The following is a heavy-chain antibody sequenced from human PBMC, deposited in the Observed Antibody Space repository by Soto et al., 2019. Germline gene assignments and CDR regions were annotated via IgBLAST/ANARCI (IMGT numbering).Heavy chain of an antibody. J-gene: IGHJ6*02. CDR2: IYYSGST. CDR3: ARVDWNVRYYYAMDV. CDR1: RGSINSGGYY. D-gene: IGHD1-1*01. V-gene: IGHV4-31*03. Sequence: QVQLQASGPGLVKPSQTLSLTCTVSRGSINSGGYYWSWIRQHPGKGLEWIGNIYYSGSTYYNPSLKSRLTISVDTSKNQFSLRLTSVTAADTAVYYCARVDWNVRYYYAMDVWGQGTTVTLSS.